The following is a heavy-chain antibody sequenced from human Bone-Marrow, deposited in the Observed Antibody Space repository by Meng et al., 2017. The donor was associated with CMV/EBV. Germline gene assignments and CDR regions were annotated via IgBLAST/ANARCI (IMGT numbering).Heavy chain of an antibody. CDR1: GFTFSSYD. CDR2: IGTAGDT. CDR3: ARGEWGEAAAGSDY. J-gene: IGHJ4*02. V-gene: IGHV3-13*01. D-gene: IGHD6-13*01. Sequence: GESLKISCAASGFTFSSYDMHWVRQATGKGLEWVSAIGTAGDTYYPGSVKGRFTISRENAKNSLYLQMNSLRAEDTAVYYCARGEWGEAAAGSDYWGQGTLVTVSS.